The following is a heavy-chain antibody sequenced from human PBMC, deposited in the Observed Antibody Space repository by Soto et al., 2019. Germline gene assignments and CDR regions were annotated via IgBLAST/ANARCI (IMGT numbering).Heavy chain of an antibody. CDR2: IDPSDSQT. Sequence: GESLKISCKGSGYSFAGYWITWVRQKPGKGLEWMGRIDPSDSQTYYSPSFRGHVTISATKSITTVFLQWSSLRASDTAMYYCARQIYDSDTGPNFQYYFDSWSQGTPVTVSS. D-gene: IGHD3-22*01. CDR3: ARQIYDSDTGPNFQYYFDS. J-gene: IGHJ4*02. CDR1: GYSFAGYW. V-gene: IGHV5-10-1*01.